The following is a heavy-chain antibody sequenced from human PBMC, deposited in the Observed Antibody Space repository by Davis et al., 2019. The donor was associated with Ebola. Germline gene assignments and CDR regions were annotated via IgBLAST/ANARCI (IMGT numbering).Heavy chain of an antibody. CDR1: VWTFSRHA. J-gene: IGHJ4*02. V-gene: IGHV1-69*06. CDR2: IIALFGPG. D-gene: IGHD6-19*01. CDR3: AREGGYSSGWHYLDN. Sequence: SSVPVSCMPSVWTFSRHALSWVRHAPGHGLQCTGRIIALFGPGIYGQKFQGRVTITADKSTSTAYMELSSLRYEDTAVYYCAREGGYSSGWHYLDNWGQGTLVTVSS.